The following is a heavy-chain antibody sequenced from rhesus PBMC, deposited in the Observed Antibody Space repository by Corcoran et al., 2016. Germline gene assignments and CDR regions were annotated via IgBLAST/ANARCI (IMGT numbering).Heavy chain of an antibody. CDR1: GGSLSSSNW. CDR2: ISCSIGST. V-gene: IGHV4-65*01. J-gene: IGHJ4*01. D-gene: IGHD6-13*01. CDR3: ARRGSSWSFDY. Sequence: QVQLQESGPGLVKPSETLSLTCAVSGGSLSSSNWWSWYRQPPGKGLVWIGDISCSIGSTYYHPSLRSRVNSSTDTAKNQFSLKLSSVTAADTAVYYCARRGSSWSFDYWGQGVLVTV.